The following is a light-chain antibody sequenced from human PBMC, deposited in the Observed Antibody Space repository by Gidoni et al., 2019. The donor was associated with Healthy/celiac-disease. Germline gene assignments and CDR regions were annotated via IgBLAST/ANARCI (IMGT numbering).Light chain of an antibody. CDR2: GAS. Sequence: IVLTQSPATLSVSPGERATLSCRASQSVSSNLAWYQQKPGQAPRILIYGASTRATGIPARFSGSGSGTAFTLTISSLQSEDVAVYYCQQYNNWPLYAFGQGTKLEIK. CDR1: QSVSSN. J-gene: IGKJ2*01. CDR3: QQYNNWPLYA. V-gene: IGKV3-15*01.